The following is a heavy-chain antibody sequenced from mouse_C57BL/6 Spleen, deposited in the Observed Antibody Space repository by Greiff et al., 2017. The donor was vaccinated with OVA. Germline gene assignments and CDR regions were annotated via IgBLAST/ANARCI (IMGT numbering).Heavy chain of an antibody. V-gene: IGHV5-6*01. Sequence: EVQVVESGGDLVKPGGSLKLSCAASGFTFSSYGLSWVRQTPDKRLEWVATISSGGSYTYYPDSVKGRFTISRDNAKNTLYLQMSSLKSEDTAMYYCARHGGSNYGYAMDYWGQGTSVTVSS. J-gene: IGHJ4*01. CDR2: ISSGGSYT. D-gene: IGHD2-5*01. CDR3: ARHGGSNYGYAMDY. CDR1: GFTFSSYG.